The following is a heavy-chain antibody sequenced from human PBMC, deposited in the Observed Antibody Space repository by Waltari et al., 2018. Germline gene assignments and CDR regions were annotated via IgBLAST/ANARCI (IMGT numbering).Heavy chain of an antibody. CDR3: ACGGPYDGRDFDY. CDR1: GGSISSYY. D-gene: IGHD5-12*01. V-gene: IGHV4-59*08. Sequence: QVQLQESGPGLVKPSETLSLTCTVSGGSISSYYWSWIRQPPGKGPGWLGYIDYSGSPNYNPSRKSRVTISVDTSKNRFSRKLSSGTAADTAFYSWACGGPYDGRDFDYWAREPWSPSPQ. CDR2: IDYSGSP. J-gene: IGHJ4*02.